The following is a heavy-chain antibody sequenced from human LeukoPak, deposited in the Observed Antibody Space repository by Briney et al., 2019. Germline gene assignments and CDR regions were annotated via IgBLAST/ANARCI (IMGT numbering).Heavy chain of an antibody. CDR2: ISTSGRT. Sequence: PSKTLSLTCTVSGVSITSYKWSWLRQSPGKGLEWIGFISTSGRTDYNPSLTSRVSMSVDTSKSQVSLRLSSVTAEDTAVYYCATSYDNKIVPYDCWGQGILVTVSS. D-gene: IGHD3-9*01. J-gene: IGHJ4*02. V-gene: IGHV4-4*09. CDR3: ATSYDNKIVPYDC. CDR1: GVSITSYK.